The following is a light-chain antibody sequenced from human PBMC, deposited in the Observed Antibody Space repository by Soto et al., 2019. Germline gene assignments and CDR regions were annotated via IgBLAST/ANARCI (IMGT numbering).Light chain of an antibody. Sequence: QSALTQPPSASVSPGQSVTISCTGTSSDVGGYNYVSWFRQHPGKAPKLMIYEVTKRPSGVPDRFSGSKSGNTASLTVSGLQAEDEADYYCISYAGSNNFVVFGGGTKVTVL. CDR2: EVT. CDR1: SSDVGGYNY. V-gene: IGLV2-8*01. J-gene: IGLJ2*01. CDR3: ISYAGSNNFVV.